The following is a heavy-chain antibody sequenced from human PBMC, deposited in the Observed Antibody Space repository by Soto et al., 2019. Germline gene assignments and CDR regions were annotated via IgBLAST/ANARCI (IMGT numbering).Heavy chain of an antibody. D-gene: IGHD3-3*01. Sequence: SLRLSCAASGFTFSSYEMNWVRQAPGKGLEWVSYISSSGSTIYYADSVKGRFTISRDNAKNSLYLQMNSLRAEDTAVYYCARDGGRLRFLEWAPPPLHYARYYYGMDVWGQGTTVTVSS. CDR1: GFTFSSYE. V-gene: IGHV3-48*03. CDR3: ARDGGRLRFLEWAPPPLHYARYYYGMDV. J-gene: IGHJ6*02. CDR2: ISSSGSTI.